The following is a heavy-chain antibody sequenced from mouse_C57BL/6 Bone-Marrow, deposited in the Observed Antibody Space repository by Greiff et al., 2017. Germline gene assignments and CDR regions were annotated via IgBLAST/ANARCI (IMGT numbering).Heavy chain of an antibody. CDR3: SRRCIYYETDYAMDY. V-gene: IGHV1-54*01. CDR1: GYAFTNYL. J-gene: IGHJ4*01. CDR2: LNPGSGGT. Sequence: VKVVESGAELVRPGTSVKVSCKASGYAFTNYLIEWVTQRPGQGLEWIGVLNPGSGGTNYNEKFKGKATLTADKSSSTAYMQLSSLPSEDSAVYFCSRRCIYYETDYAMDYCGQGTSVTVSS. D-gene: IGHD2-4*01.